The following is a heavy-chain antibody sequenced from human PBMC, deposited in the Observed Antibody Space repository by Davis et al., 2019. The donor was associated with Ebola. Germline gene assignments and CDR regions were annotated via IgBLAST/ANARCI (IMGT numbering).Heavy chain of an antibody. CDR2: INHSGRT. V-gene: IGHV4-34*01. J-gene: IGHJ6*02. Sequence: MPSETLSLTCAVYGVSFSGYYWNWIRQPPGKGLEWIGGINHSGRTNYNPSLKSRVTMSVDTSKNQFSLRVRSVTAADTAVYYCARGGGYGGYGMDVWGQGTTVTVSS. CDR3: ARGGGYGGYGMDV. D-gene: IGHD6-25*01. CDR1: GVSFSGYY.